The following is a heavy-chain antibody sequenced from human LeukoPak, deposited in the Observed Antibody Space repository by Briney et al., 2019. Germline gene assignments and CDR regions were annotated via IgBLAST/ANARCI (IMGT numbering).Heavy chain of an antibody. V-gene: IGHV4-39*01. CDR2: ISYSGST. CDR3: ARVFDSGSQAYFYYMDV. D-gene: IGHD3-10*01. J-gene: IGHJ6*03. CDR1: GGSIGSSSDY. Sequence: PSETLSLTCTVSGGSIGSSSDYWAWIRQPPGKGLEWIGSISYSGSTYYNPSLKSRVTISVDTSKNQFSLKLSSVTAADTAVYYCARVFDSGSQAYFYYMDVWGKGTTVTIFS.